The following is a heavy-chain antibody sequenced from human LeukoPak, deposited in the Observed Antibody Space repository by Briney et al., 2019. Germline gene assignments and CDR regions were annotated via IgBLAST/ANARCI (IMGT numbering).Heavy chain of an antibody. CDR2: IYYSGST. D-gene: IGHD3-9*01. J-gene: IGHJ4*02. CDR1: GGSISSSSYY. V-gene: IGHV4-39*01. Sequence: SETLSLTCTVSGGSISSSSYYWGWIRQPPGKGLEWIGSIYYSGSTYYNPSLKSRVTISVDTSKNQFSLKLSSVTAADTAVYYCARQYFDWSRPYYFDYWGQGTLVTVSS. CDR3: ARQYFDWSRPYYFDY.